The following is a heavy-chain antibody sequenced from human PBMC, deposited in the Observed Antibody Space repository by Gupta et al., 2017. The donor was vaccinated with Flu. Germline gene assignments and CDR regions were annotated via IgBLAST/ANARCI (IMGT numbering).Heavy chain of an antibody. J-gene: IGHJ4*02. V-gene: IGHV4-59*01. CDR2: ISYRGST. CDR3: ARAGVAGPQFRY. D-gene: IGHD6-19*01. Sequence: WSWIRQPPGKGLEWIGYISYRGSTKYNPSLKSRVTISVDTSKNQFSLKLNSVTAADTAVYYCARAGVAGPQFRYWGQGTLITVSS.